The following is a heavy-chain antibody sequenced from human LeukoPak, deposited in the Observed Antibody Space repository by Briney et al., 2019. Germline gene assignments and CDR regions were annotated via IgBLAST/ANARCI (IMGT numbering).Heavy chain of an antibody. Sequence: PGGSLRLSCTASGFTFGDYAMSWFRQAPGKGLEWVGFIRSKAYGGTTEYAASVKGRFTISRDDSKSIAYLQMNSLKTEDTAVYYCTTVSLYLGIVYISSSFDYWGQGTLVTVSS. V-gene: IGHV3-49*03. CDR2: IRSKAYGGTT. CDR1: GFTFGDYA. J-gene: IGHJ4*02. D-gene: IGHD6-6*01. CDR3: TTVSLYLGIVYISSSFDY.